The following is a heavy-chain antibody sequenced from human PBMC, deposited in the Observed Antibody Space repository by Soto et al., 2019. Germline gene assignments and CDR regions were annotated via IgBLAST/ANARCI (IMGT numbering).Heavy chain of an antibody. CDR1: EFTFRSYW. D-gene: IGHD3-10*01. CDR3: TKTFFSGSGSYRGWFDP. J-gene: IGHJ5*02. V-gene: IGHV3-74*01. Sequence: EVQLVDSGGGLVQPGGSLRLSCAASEFTFRSYWMHWVRQSPGKGLVWVSRISGDGSSTTYADSVRGRFTISRDNAKNTVYLQMNSLRAEDTAVYYCTKTFFSGSGSYRGWFDPWGQGTLVTVSS. CDR2: ISGDGSST.